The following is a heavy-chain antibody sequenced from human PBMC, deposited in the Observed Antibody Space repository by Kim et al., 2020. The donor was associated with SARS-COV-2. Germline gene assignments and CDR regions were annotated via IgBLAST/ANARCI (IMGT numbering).Heavy chain of an antibody. D-gene: IGHD1-1*01. CDR2: T. V-gene: IGHV3-74*01. CDR3: TMDLTGTDDY. J-gene: IGHJ4*02. Sequence: TTYADSGKGRSTISRDNAKNTLYMQRNSLRADDTALYYCTMDLTGTDDYWGQGALVTVSS.